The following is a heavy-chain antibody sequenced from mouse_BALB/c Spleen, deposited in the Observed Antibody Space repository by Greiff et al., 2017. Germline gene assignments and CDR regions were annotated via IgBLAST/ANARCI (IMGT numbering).Heavy chain of an antibody. CDR1: GFSLTSYG. V-gene: IGHV2-9*02. J-gene: IGHJ1*01. CDR2: IWAGGST. D-gene: IGHD2-1*01. CDR3: AREGGNYGYFDV. Sequence: VQRVESGPGLVAPSQSLSITCTVSGFSLTSYGVHWVRQPPGKGLEWLGVIWAGGSTNYNSALMSRLSISKDNSKSQVFLKMNSLQTDDTAMYYCAREGGNYGYFDVWGAGTTVTVSS.